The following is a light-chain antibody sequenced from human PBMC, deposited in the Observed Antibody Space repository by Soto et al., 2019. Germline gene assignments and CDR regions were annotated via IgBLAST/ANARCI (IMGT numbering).Light chain of an antibody. CDR3: SSYTSGSTYV. Sequence: QSVLTQPASVSGSPGQSITISCTGTSSDVGGYRYVSWYQQHPGKAPKLMIYEVSNRPSGISNRFSGSKSGNTASLTISGLQAEDEADSYCSSYTSGSTYVFGTVTKLTVL. CDR2: EVS. J-gene: IGLJ1*01. CDR1: SSDVGGYRY. V-gene: IGLV2-14*01.